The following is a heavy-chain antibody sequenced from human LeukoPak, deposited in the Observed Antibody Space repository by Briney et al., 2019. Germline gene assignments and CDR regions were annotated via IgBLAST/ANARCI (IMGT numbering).Heavy chain of an antibody. CDR1: GGTFSSYA. Sequence: VASVKVSCEASGGTFSSYAISWVRQAPGQGLEWMGGIIPIFGTANYAQKFQGRVTITADESTSTAYMELSSLRSEDTAVYYCAIRNWGWGAFDYWGQGTLVTVSS. CDR2: IIPIFGTA. V-gene: IGHV1-69*13. J-gene: IGHJ4*02. D-gene: IGHD7-27*01. CDR3: AIRNWGWGAFDY.